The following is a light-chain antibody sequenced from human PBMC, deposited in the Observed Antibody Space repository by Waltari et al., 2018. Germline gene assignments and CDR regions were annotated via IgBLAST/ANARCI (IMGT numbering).Light chain of an antibody. CDR3: QQYNNWPPWT. CDR1: KSVSSN. Sequence: VMTQSPATLSVSPGERATLSCRASKSVSSNLAWYQQKPGPAPRLLIYGASTRATGIPARFSVSGSGTEFTLTISSLQSEDCAVYYCQQYNNWPPWTFGQGTKVEIK. J-gene: IGKJ1*01. CDR2: GAS. V-gene: IGKV3-15*01.